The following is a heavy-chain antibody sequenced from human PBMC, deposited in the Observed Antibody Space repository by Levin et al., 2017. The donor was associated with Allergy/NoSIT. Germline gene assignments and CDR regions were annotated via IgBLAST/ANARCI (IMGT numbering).Heavy chain of an antibody. CDR1: GGSISSGDYY. D-gene: IGHD3-9*01. Sequence: SETLSLTCTVSGGSISSGDYYWCWIRQHPGTGLEWIGYIYYSGRTYYNPSLKSRVTISVDTSKNQFSLNLSSVTAADTAVYYCARDPVHYNILTGYSFDTFDIWGQGTMVTVSS. CDR3: ARDPVHYNILTGYSFDTFDI. CDR2: IYYSGRT. J-gene: IGHJ3*02. V-gene: IGHV4-31*03.